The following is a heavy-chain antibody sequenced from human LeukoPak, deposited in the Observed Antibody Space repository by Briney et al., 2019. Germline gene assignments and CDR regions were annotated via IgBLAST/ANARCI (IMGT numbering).Heavy chain of an antibody. Sequence: SETLSLTCSVSGGSISNSSYFWGWVRQPPGKGLEWIGSIYYAGSTYYNPSLKSRVTISKDTSKNQFALWLSPVTAADTAVYYCARQIGSSGPDCWGQGTLVTVSS. CDR1: GGSISNSSYF. D-gene: IGHD6-19*01. CDR2: IYYAGST. CDR3: ARQIGSSGPDC. J-gene: IGHJ4*02. V-gene: IGHV4-39*01.